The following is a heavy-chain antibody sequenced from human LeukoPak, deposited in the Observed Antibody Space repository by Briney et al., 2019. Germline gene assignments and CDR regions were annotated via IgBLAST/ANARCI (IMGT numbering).Heavy chain of an antibody. J-gene: IGHJ4*02. CDR2: TYSGGSK. D-gene: IGHD3-10*01. CDR3: FVGPHPYDSGDWPPN. Sequence: GGSLRLSCAASGFTVSSNYMSWVRQPPGKGLEWVSVTYSGGSKYYADSVKGRFTISRDNSKNTVYLQMNSLRSDDTAVYYCFVGPHPYDSGDWPPNWGQGTLVTVSS. CDR1: GFTVSSNY. V-gene: IGHV3-66*01.